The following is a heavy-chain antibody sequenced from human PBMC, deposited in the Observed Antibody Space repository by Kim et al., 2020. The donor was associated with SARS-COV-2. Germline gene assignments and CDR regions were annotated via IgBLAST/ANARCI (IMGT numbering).Heavy chain of an antibody. V-gene: IGHV4-34*01. Sequence: NYTPSLKSRVTISVDTSKNQFSLKLSSVTAADTAVYYCARQYYGSGSYRRWGQGTLVTVSS. CDR3: ARQYYGSGSYRR. J-gene: IGHJ4*02. D-gene: IGHD3-10*01.